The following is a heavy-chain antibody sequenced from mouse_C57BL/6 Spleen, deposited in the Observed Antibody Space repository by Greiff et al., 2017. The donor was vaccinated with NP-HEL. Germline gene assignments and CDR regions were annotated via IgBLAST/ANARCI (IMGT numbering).Heavy chain of an antibody. V-gene: IGHV1-69*01. J-gene: IGHJ3*01. CDR3: ARTYGNYVGRFAY. CDR1: GYTFTSYW. Sequence: VQLHQPGAELVMPGASVKLSCKASGYTFTSYWMHWVKQRPGQGLEWIGEIDPSDSYTNYNQKFKGKSTLTVDKSSSTAYMQLSSLTSEDSAVYYCARTYGNYVGRFAYWGQGTLVTVSA. D-gene: IGHD2-1*01. CDR2: IDPSDSYT.